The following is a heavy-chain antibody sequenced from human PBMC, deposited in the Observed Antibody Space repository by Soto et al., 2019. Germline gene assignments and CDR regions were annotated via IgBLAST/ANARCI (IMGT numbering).Heavy chain of an antibody. CDR1: GVPFSNYA. V-gene: IGHV3-23*01. CDR2: ISGSGART. Sequence: PGGSLRLSCAVSGVPFSNYAMSWVRQAPGKGLEWVTSISGSGARTYYADSVKGRITTSRDNSKNTLFLQVSSLRDEDTAVYYCARGDSYYDFGIECWGQGTVVTVSS. CDR3: ARGDSYYDFGIEC. J-gene: IGHJ4*02. D-gene: IGHD3-3*01.